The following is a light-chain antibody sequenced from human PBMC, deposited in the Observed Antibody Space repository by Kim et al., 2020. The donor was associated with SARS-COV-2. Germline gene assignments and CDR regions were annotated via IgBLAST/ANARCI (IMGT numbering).Light chain of an antibody. J-gene: IGKJ5*01. CDR3: QYYGSSLIT. CDR2: GAS. Sequence: EIVLTQSPGTLSLSPGERATLSCRASQSVSSNSSAWYQQKGGQAPRLLIYGASNSATGIPDRFSGRGSATGFTLTISRLGPEDFALYYCQYYGSSLITFGQGTRLEIK. V-gene: IGKV3-20*01. CDR1: QSVSSNS.